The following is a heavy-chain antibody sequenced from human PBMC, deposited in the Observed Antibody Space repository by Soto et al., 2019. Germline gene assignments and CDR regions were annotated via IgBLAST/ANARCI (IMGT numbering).Heavy chain of an antibody. CDR2: ISPHHDDT. CDR3: ARELFVGWYIGYLDP. CDR1: DHSFTKYA. D-gene: IGHD6-19*01. Sequence: GASVKVSCKPSDHSFTKYAISWVRQAPGQGLEWLGWISPHHDDTKVAQQFQGRLFMTADTSASTVYMELRDLRPHDTAVYYCARELFVGWYIGYLDPWGQGTLVTVSS. V-gene: IGHV1-18*01. J-gene: IGHJ5*02.